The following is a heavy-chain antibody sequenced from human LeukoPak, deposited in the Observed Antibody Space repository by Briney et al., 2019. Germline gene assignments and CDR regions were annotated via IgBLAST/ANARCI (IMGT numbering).Heavy chain of an antibody. Sequence: PSQTLSLTCTVSGGSISSGSYYWSWIRQPAGKGLEWIGRIYTSGSTNYNPSLKSRVTISVDTSKNQFSLKLSSVTAADTAVYYCARATYEAGTTQVTTTTTSKGHYYYYMDVWGKGTTVTVSS. CDR3: ARATYEAGTTQVTTTTTSKGHYYYYMDV. V-gene: IGHV4-61*02. CDR1: GGSISSGSYY. J-gene: IGHJ6*03. D-gene: IGHD1-1*01. CDR2: IYTSGST.